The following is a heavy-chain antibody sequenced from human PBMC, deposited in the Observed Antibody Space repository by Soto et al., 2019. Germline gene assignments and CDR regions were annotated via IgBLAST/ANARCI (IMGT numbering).Heavy chain of an antibody. CDR1: GGSISNYY. CDR3: ARGRPHLDY. J-gene: IGHJ4*02. CDR2: FSTSGTT. Sequence: LSLTCTVSGGSISNYYWSWIRQPAGKGLEWIGRFSTSGTTDYNPSLKSRVTISIDTSKNQFSLKVSSVTAADTAVYYCARGRPHLDYWGQGTLVTVSS. V-gene: IGHV4-4*07.